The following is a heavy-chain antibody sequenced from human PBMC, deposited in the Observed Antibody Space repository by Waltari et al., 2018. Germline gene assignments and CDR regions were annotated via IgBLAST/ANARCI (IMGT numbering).Heavy chain of an antibody. Sequence: LEWVSSISSSSSYIYYADSVKGRFTISRDNAKNSLYLQMNSLRAEDTAVYYCARDHYDSSGYYDGEYYFDYWGQGTLVTVSS. CDR2: ISSSSSYI. V-gene: IGHV3-21*01. J-gene: IGHJ4*02. CDR3: ARDHYDSSGYYDGEYYFDY. D-gene: IGHD3-22*01.